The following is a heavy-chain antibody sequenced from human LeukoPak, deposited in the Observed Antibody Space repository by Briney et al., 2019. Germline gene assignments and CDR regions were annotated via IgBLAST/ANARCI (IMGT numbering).Heavy chain of an antibody. J-gene: IGHJ4*02. V-gene: IGHV4-59*01. Sequence: SETLSLTCTVSGGSISSYYWSWIRQPPGKGLEWIGYIYYSGSTNYNPSLKSRVTISVDTSKNQFSLKLSSVTDADTAVYYCARQEWLSVDYWGQGTLVTVSS. CDR2: IYYSGST. D-gene: IGHD3-3*01. CDR3: ARQEWLSVDY. CDR1: GGSISSYY.